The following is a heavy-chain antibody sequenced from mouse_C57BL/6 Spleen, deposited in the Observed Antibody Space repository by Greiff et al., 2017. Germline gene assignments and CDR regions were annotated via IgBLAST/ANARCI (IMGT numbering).Heavy chain of an antibody. Sequence: EVQLQESGPGLVKPSQSLSLTCSVTGYSITSGYYWNWIRQFPGNKLEWMGYISYDGSNNYNPSLKNRISITRDTSKNQFFLKLNSVTTEDTATYYCAREDGYWGQGTLVTVSA. CDR1: GYSITSGYY. J-gene: IGHJ3*02. CDR2: ISYDGSN. CDR3: AREDGY. V-gene: IGHV3-6*01.